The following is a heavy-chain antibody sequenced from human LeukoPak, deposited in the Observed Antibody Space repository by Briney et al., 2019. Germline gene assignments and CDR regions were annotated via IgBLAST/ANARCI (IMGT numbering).Heavy chain of an antibody. CDR2: ISATGGST. D-gene: IGHD2-2*02. CDR3: ARIRRGPAGLYL. J-gene: IGHJ4*02. CDR1: GFTFSSNP. Sequence: PGGSLRPSCAASGFTFSSNPMTWVRQAPGKGLEWVSTISATGGSTYYADSVKGRFTISRDNSKNTLFLQMSSLRAEDTAVYFSARIRRGPAGLYLWGQGTVVTVST. V-gene: IGHV3-23*01.